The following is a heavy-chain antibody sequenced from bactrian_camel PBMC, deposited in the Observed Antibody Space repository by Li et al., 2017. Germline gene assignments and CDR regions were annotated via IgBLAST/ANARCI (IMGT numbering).Heavy chain of an antibody. CDR1: GYSYGTNC. V-gene: IGHV3S53*01. Sequence: HVQLVESGGGSVAAGGSLRLSCAASGYSYGTNCMAWFRQAPGKGPEGVATITSAGTTTYADSVKGRFTISSDNAKNTLYLQMDSLKPEDTAVYYCAASGFCHYRDYRVPANRGQGTQVTVS. D-gene: IGHD4*01. J-gene: IGHJ4*01. CDR3: AASGFCHYRDYRVPAN. CDR2: ITSAGTT.